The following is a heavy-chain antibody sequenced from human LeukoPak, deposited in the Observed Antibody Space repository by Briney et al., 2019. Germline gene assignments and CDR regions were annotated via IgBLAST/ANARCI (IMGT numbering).Heavy chain of an antibody. CDR2: ISSNGGGT. D-gene: IGHD5-18*01. V-gene: IGHV3-64*01. CDR1: GFTFSSYA. Sequence: PGGSLRLSCAASGFTFSSYAMHWVRQAPGKGLEYVSAISSNGGGTYYANSVKGRFTISRDNSKNTLYLQMGSLRAEDMAVYYCVLSDTAMVGNDYWGQGTLVTVSS. CDR3: VLSDTAMVGNDY. J-gene: IGHJ4*02.